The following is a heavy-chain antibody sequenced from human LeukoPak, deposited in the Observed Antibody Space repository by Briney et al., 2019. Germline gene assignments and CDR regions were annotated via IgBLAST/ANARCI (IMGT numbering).Heavy chain of an antibody. CDR3: ARGRFDY. CDR1: GGSFSGYY. Sequence: SETLSLTCAVYGGSFSGYYWSWIRQPPGKGLEWMGEINHSGSTNYNPSLKSRVTISVDTSKNQFSLKLSSVTAADTAVYYCARGRFDYWGQGTLVTVSS. CDR2: INHSGST. J-gene: IGHJ4*02. V-gene: IGHV4-34*01.